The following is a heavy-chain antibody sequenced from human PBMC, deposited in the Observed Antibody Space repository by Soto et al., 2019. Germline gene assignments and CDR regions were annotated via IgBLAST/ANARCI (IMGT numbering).Heavy chain of an antibody. D-gene: IGHD6-13*01. J-gene: IGHJ5*02. V-gene: IGHV4-31*03. Sequence: SETLSLTCTVSGGSISSGGYYWSWIRQHPGKGLEWIGYIYYSGSTYYNPSLKSRVTISVDTSKNQFSLKLSSVTAADTAVYYCARDARNGYLSSSWHDTRFDPWGQGTLVTVSS. CDR3: ARDARNGYLSSSWHDTRFDP. CDR1: GGSISSGGYY. CDR2: IYYSGST.